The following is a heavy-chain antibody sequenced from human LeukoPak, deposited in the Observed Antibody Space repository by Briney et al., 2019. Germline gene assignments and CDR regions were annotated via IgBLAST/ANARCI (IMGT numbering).Heavy chain of an antibody. V-gene: IGHV4-59*01. J-gene: IGHJ4*02. D-gene: IGHD1-26*01. CDR1: GGSISSYY. CDR2: IYYSGST. Sequence: SETLSLTCTVSGGSISSYYWSWIRQPPPKGLEWIGYIYYSGSTNYNPSLKSRVTISVDTSKNQFSLKLSSVTAADTAVYYCWRNSGSYQIDYWGQGTLVTVSS. CDR3: WRNSGSYQIDY.